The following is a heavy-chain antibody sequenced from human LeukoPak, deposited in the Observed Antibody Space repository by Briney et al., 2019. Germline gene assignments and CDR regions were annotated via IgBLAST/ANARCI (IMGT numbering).Heavy chain of an antibody. D-gene: IGHD3-22*01. CDR3: AREYYYDSNN. J-gene: IGHJ4*02. CDR1: GFTFSSYE. Sequence: GGSLRLSCAASGFTFSSYEMNWVRQAPGKGLEWVSYISSSGSTIYYADSVKGRFTISRDNAKNSLYLQMNSLRAEDTAVYYCAREYYYDSNNWGQGTLVTVSS. V-gene: IGHV3-48*03. CDR2: ISSSGSTI.